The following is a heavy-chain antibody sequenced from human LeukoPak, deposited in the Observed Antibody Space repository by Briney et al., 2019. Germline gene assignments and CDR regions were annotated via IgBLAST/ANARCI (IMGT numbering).Heavy chain of an antibody. CDR1: GFTFSNYA. V-gene: IGHV3-30*04. D-gene: IGHD4-11*01. Sequence: GVSLRLSCAASGFTFSNYAMHWVRQAPGKGLEWVAVISSDGNTKYYVDSVKGRFTISRDNSKNTLYLQMNSLRPEDAAIYYCARDQDYPGRYFDYWGQGTLVTVSS. CDR2: ISSDGNTK. J-gene: IGHJ4*02. CDR3: ARDQDYPGRYFDY.